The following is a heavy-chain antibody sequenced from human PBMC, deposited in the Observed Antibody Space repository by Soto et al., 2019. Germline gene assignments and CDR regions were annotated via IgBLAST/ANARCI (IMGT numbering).Heavy chain of an antibody. Sequence: EVQLVESGGGLVQPGGSLRLSCAASGFTFSSYSMNWVRQAPGKGLEWVSYISSSSSTIYYADSVKGRFTISRDNAKNSLYLQMNSLRAEDTAVYYCARGIKSQVPAANDAFDIWGQGTMVTVSS. V-gene: IGHV3-48*01. CDR3: ARGIKSQVPAANDAFDI. CDR2: ISSSSSTI. D-gene: IGHD2-2*01. CDR1: GFTFSSYS. J-gene: IGHJ3*02.